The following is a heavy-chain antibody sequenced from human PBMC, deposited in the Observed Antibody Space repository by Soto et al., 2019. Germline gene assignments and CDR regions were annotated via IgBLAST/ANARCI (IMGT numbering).Heavy chain of an antibody. CDR3: ARDVSDGDSDY. J-gene: IGHJ4*02. V-gene: IGHV4-59*01. D-gene: IGHD4-17*01. Sequence: PSETLSLTCTVSGGSISGYYWSWIRQPPGKGLEWIGYMYNTGSTVYNPSFKSRVTISVDTSKNQFSLKLNSVTAADTAVYYCARDVSDGDSDYWGQGTLVTVSS. CDR2: MYNTGST. CDR1: GGSISGYY.